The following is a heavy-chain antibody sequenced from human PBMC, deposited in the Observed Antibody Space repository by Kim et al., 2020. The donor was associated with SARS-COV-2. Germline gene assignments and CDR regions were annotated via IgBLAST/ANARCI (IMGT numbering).Heavy chain of an antibody. CDR3: AKCVHTYYYVSSGYPPYIKH. CDR2: ISYDGSNK. V-gene: IGHV3-30*18. Sequence: GGSLRLSCAASGFTFSSYGMHWVRQAPGKGLEWVAVISYDGSNKYYADSVKGRFTISRDNSKNTLYLQMNSLRAEDTAVYYCAKCVHTYYYVSSGYPPYIKHWGQGTLVTVSS. J-gene: IGHJ4*02. CDR1: GFTFSSYG. D-gene: IGHD3-22*01.